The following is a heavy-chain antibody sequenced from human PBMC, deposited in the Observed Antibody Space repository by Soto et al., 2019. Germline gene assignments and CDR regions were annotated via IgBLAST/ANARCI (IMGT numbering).Heavy chain of an antibody. Sequence: SETLSLTCTVSGGSISSYYWSWIRQPPGKGLEWIGYIYYSGSTNYNPSLKGRVTISVDTSKNQFSLKLSSVTAADTAVYYCAKQGGTGSLTYYYYMDVWGKGTTVTVSS. CDR1: GGSISSYY. J-gene: IGHJ6*03. CDR3: AKQGGTGSLTYYYYMDV. D-gene: IGHD3-9*01. V-gene: IGHV4-59*08. CDR2: IYYSGST.